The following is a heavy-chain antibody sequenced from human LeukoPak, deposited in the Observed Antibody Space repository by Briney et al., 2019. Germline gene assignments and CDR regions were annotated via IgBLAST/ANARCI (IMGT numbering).Heavy chain of an antibody. D-gene: IGHD3-10*01. CDR1: GYTFTSYG. CDR2: FDPEDGET. Sequence: ASVKVSCKASGYTFTSYGISWVRQAPGKGLEWMGGFDPEDGETIYAQKFQGRVTMTEDTFTDTDYMELSRLRSEDTAVYYCETFTLLWFGEPVFGYWGQGTLVTVSS. V-gene: IGHV1-24*01. CDR3: ETFTLLWFGEPVFGY. J-gene: IGHJ4*02.